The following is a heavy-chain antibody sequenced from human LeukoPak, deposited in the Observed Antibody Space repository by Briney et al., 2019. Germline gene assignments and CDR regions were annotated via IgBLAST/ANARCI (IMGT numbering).Heavy chain of an antibody. CDR1: DGSISSYY. Sequence: SETLSLTCTVSDGSISSYYWSWIRQPPGKGLEWIGYIYYSGSTNFNPSRKSRVSISVDTSKNQFSLNLPPVTAADTAFYYCARLSRGAAAGFACWGPGSLVTVSS. CDR3: ARLSRGAAAGFAC. J-gene: IGHJ4*02. D-gene: IGHD6-13*01. V-gene: IGHV4-59*01. CDR2: IYYSGST.